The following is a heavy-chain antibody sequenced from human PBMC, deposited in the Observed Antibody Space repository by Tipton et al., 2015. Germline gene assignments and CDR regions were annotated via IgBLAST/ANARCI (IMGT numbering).Heavy chain of an antibody. CDR3: ASPNQYDTRGFFYAS. CDR2: INHSGST. V-gene: IGHV4-34*01. CDR1: GGSLSGYY. Sequence: TLSLTCAVYGGSLSGYYWSWIRQPPGKGLEWIGEINHSGSTNYNPSLKSRVTISVDTSKNQFSLKLSSVTATDTAVYYCASPNQYDTRGFFYASWGRGTLVTVSS. D-gene: IGHD2/OR15-2a*01. J-gene: IGHJ4*02.